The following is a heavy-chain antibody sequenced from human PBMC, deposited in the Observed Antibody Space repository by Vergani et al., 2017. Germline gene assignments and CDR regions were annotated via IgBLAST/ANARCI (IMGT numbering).Heavy chain of an antibody. CDR3: ASGIFYFDY. V-gene: IGHV4-59*06. D-gene: IGHD1-26*01. J-gene: IGHJ4*02. Sequence: QVQLQESGPGLVKPSETLSLTCTVSGGSISSYYWSWIRQHPGKGLEWIGYIYYTGSTDYNPPLKSRVTISVDTSKNQFSLKLSSVTAADTAVYYCASGIFYFDYWGQGTLVTVSS. CDR1: GGSISSYY. CDR2: IYYTGST.